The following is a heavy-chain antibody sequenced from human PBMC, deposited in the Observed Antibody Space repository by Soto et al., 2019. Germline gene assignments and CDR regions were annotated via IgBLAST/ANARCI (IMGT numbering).Heavy chain of an antibody. D-gene: IGHD1-20*01. Sequence: VGSLRLSCVGSGFTFRQTGMHWVRQTPGRGLEWVALVSHDGTNKFYRDSVKGRFTISRDNSQDTLCLQMDSLRPEDTAVDDCPVSTGHFFPWGKGLPVTFPS. CDR1: GFTFRQTG. CDR3: PVSTGHFFP. CDR2: VSHDGTNK. V-gene: IGHV3-30*03. J-gene: IGHJ4*02.